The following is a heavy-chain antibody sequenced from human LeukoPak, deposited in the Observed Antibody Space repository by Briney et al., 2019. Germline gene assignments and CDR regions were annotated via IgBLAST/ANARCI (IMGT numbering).Heavy chain of an antibody. CDR3: AKGPSSGYRSGGNCSADYFDS. V-gene: IGHV3-23*01. J-gene: IGHJ4*01. CDR1: GFTFSNYA. Sequence: GGSLRLSCAASGFTFSNYAMTWVPQAPGKGLESVSGISGSGSSTYYADSVRGRSPISRDNSKNTLYLQVNSLRAEDTAVYYSAKGPSSGYRSGGNCSADYFDSWGHGALVTVSS. CDR2: ISGSGSST. D-gene: IGHD2-15*01.